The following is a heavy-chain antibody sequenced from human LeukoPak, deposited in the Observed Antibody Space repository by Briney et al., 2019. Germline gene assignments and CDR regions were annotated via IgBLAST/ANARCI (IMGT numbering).Heavy chain of an antibody. CDR1: GGSILTTNW. Sequence: KTPETRSLTCAVSGGSILTTNWWSWLRQPPGKGLEWIGEVHLSGASNYNPSLKSRVNMSIDKSKNQLSLELTSVTAADTAIYYCTRESGAFSPFGFWGHGTLVTVSS. D-gene: IGHD1-26*01. CDR3: TRESGAFSPFGF. J-gene: IGHJ4*01. V-gene: IGHV4-4*03. CDR2: VHLSGAS.